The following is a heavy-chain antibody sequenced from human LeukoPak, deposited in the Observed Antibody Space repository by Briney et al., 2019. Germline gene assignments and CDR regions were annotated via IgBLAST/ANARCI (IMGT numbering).Heavy chain of an antibody. J-gene: IGHJ4*02. CDR1: GFTFSSSA. CDR3: AKDIQLSY. CDR2: ISSNGAST. Sequence: GGSLRLSCVVSGFTFSSSAMSWVRQAPGKGLEWVSLISSNGASTYYADYVKGRFTISRDDYKNPPYLQMNSLRAEEQAVYWCAKDIQLSYWGQGALVTVSS. V-gene: IGHV3-23*01. D-gene: IGHD1-1*01.